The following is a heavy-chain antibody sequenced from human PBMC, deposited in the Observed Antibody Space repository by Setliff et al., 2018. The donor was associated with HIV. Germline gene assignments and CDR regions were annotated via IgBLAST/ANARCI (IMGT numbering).Heavy chain of an antibody. CDR2: IYDTGST. J-gene: IGHJ4*02. CDR3: ARSIYGSGTYPLDI. D-gene: IGHD3-10*01. Sequence: SETLSLTCTVSGGSISGFYWNWIRQSAGKGLQWIGRIYDTGSTKYNPSLKSRLTMSLDTSKNQFSLNLDSVTAADTAVYFCARSIYGSGTYPLDIWGPGTLVTVSS. CDR1: GGSISGFY. V-gene: IGHV4-4*07.